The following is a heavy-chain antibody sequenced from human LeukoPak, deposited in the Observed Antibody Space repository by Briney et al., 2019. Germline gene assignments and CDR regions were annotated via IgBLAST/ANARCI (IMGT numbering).Heavy chain of an antibody. CDR3: ARGFRGVLPFDH. D-gene: IGHD3-10*01. J-gene: IGHJ4*02. Sequence: SVKVSCTASGYRFSSFGLSWIRQAPGQGLEWMGWISTHSAHTNYAQKFQGRVTMTTDTATSTIYLELRSLRFDDTAVYYCARGFRGVLPFDHWGQGTLVTVSS. CDR2: ISTHSAHT. CDR1: GYRFSSFG. V-gene: IGHV1-18*01.